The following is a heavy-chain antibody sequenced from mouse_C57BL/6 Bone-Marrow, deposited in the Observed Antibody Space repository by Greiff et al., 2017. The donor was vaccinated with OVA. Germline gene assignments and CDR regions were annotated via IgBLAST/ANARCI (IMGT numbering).Heavy chain of an antibody. CDR1: GYAFSSSW. D-gene: IGHD2-4*01. J-gene: IGHJ2*01. Sequence: QVQLKESGPELVKPGASVKISCKASGYAFSSSWMNWVKQRPGTGLEWIGRIYPGDGDTKYNGKFKGKATLTADKSSSTAYMQLSSLTSEDSSVYFFSNDYGVGDWGQGTTLTVSS. CDR2: IYPGDGDT. V-gene: IGHV1-82*01. CDR3: SNDYGVGD.